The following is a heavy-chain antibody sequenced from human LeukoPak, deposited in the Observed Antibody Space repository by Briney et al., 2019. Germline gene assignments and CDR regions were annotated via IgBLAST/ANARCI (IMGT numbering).Heavy chain of an antibody. D-gene: IGHD6-19*01. CDR3: ARGPQWLAHYYFDY. CDR2: IYSGGST. CDR1: GFTVSSNY. J-gene: IGHJ4*02. Sequence: GGSLRLSCAASGFTVSSNYMSWVRQAPGKGLEWVSVIYSGGSTYYADSVKGRFTISRDNSKNTLYLQMNSLRAEDTAVYYCARGPQWLAHYYFDYWGQGTLVTVSS. V-gene: IGHV3-53*01.